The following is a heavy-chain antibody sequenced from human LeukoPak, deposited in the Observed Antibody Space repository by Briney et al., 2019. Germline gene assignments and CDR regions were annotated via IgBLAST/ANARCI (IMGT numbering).Heavy chain of an antibody. Sequence: SETLSLTCTVSGGSISSSSYFWGWIRQPPGKGLEWIGSIYYSGSTYYNPSLKSRVTISVDTSKNQFSLKLSSVTAADTAVYYCARHENGDIDYWGQGTLVTVSS. V-gene: IGHV4-39*01. CDR2: IYYSGST. J-gene: IGHJ4*02. D-gene: IGHD4-17*01. CDR3: ARHENGDIDY. CDR1: GGSISSSSYF.